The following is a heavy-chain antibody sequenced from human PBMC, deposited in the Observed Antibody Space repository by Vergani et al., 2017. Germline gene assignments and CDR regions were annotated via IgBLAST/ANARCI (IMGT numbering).Heavy chain of an antibody. CDR2: IYTSGST. CDR1: GGSISSGSYY. D-gene: IGHD3-3*01. Sequence: QVQLQESGPGLVKPSQTLSLTCTVSGGSISSGSYYWSWIRQPAGKGLEWIGRIYTSGSTNYNPSLKSRVTISVDTSKNQFSLKLSSVTAADTAVYYCATSLGVVIQPFDYWGQGTLVTVSS. V-gene: IGHV4-61*02. J-gene: IGHJ4*02. CDR3: ATSLGVVIQPFDY.